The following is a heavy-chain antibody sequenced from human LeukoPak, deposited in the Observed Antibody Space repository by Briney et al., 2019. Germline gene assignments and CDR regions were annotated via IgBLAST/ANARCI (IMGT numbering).Heavy chain of an antibody. J-gene: IGHJ4*02. Sequence: SVKVSCKASGGTFSSYAISWVRQAPVQGLEWMGRIIPILGIANYAQKFQGRVTITADKSTSTAYMELSSLRSEDTAVYYCARAGPHYSSSWYEEDYWGQGTLVTVSS. CDR2: IIPILGIA. CDR3: ARAGPHYSSSWYEEDY. CDR1: GGTFSSYA. D-gene: IGHD6-13*01. V-gene: IGHV1-69*04.